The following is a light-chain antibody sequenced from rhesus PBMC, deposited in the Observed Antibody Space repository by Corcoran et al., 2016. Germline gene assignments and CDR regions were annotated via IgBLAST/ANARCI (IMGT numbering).Light chain of an antibody. CDR1: QSVSSY. CDR2: GAS. Sequence: EIVMTQSPATLALSPGERATLSCRASQSVSSYLAWYQQKPGQAPRLPIYGASSRATGIPDRFSGSGSGTEFTLTISSLEPEDVGVYFCLQSSNWPTFGQGTKVEIK. J-gene: IGKJ1*01. CDR3: LQSSNWPT. V-gene: IGKV3-24*04.